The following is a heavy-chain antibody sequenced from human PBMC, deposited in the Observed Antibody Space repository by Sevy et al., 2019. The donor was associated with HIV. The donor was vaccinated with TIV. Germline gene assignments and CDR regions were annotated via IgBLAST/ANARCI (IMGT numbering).Heavy chain of an antibody. CDR1: GGTFSSYG. V-gene: IGHV1-69*13. D-gene: IGHD6-19*01. J-gene: IGHJ4*02. CDR2: IIPILGTV. Sequence: ASVKVSCKASGGTFSSYGISWVRQAPRQGLEWMGGIIPILGTVNYAQKFQGRVTITADESTKTAYMELSSRRSEDTAVYYCARGGGNGWYYFDYWGQETLVTVSS. CDR3: ARGGGNGWYYFDY.